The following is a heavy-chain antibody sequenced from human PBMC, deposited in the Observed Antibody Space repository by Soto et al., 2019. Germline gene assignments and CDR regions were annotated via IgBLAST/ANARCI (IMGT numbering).Heavy chain of an antibody. CDR3: AKDSPSYATSPFYFDS. V-gene: IGHV3-23*01. CDR1: GFDFNKYA. Sequence: GSLRLSCAAFGFDFNKYAMTWVRQAPGKGLQWVSSITSNGDSTYYADSVKGRFTTSRDNSKNTLYLQMNSLRADDTAVFYCAKDSPSYATSPFYFDSWGQGTLVTVSS. CDR2: ITSNGDST. J-gene: IGHJ4*02. D-gene: IGHD2-2*01.